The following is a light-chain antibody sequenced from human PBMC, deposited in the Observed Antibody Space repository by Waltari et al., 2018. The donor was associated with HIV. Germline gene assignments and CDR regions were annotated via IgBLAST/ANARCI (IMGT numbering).Light chain of an antibody. J-gene: IGKJ2*03. CDR1: RDISTY. CDR2: ASS. CDR3: QHLRSFPLS. V-gene: IGKV1-9*01. Sequence: DIQLPQSPSFLSASVGDRLTITCRASRDISTYLAWYQRKPGGVPKLLISASSTLQNEVPSGFSGRGFGTEFTLTISVLQPDAFAIYYCQHLRSFPLSFGVGT.